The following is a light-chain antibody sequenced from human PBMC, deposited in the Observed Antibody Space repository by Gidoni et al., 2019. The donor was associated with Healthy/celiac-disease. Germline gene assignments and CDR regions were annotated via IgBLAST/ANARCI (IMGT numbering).Light chain of an antibody. CDR2: GAS. CDR3: QQYGSPPLT. Sequence: EIVLTQSPGTLSVSPGERATLSCRASQSVSSSYLAWYQQKPGQAPRLLFYGASSRATGIPDMCSGGSSATDSLIIISRLADEDFAVYYRQQYGSPPLTFGGGTEVEI. CDR1: QSVSSSY. J-gene: IGKJ4*01. V-gene: IGKV3-20*01.